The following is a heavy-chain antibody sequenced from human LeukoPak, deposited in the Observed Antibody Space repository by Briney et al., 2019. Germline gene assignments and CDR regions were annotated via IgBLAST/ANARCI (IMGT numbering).Heavy chain of an antibody. Sequence: GGSLRLSCAASGFTFSSYAMSWVRQAPGEGLEWVSAISGSGGSTYYADSVKGRFTISRDNSKNTLYLQMNSLRAEDTAVYYCAKHYDFWSGYLTWGQGTLVTVSS. CDR2: ISGSGGST. D-gene: IGHD3-3*01. V-gene: IGHV3-23*01. CDR1: GFTFSSYA. J-gene: IGHJ5*02. CDR3: AKHYDFWSGYLT.